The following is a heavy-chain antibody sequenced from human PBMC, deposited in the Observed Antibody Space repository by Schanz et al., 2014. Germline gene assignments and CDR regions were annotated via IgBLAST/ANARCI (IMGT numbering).Heavy chain of an antibody. J-gene: IGHJ6*02. Sequence: QVQLVQSGSEVKKPGDSVKVSCETSGYSFTKYGINWVRQAPGQGLEWMGWMNPNSGNTGYAQKFQGRVTMTRHTSISTAYMELSSLRSEDTAVYYCAKVDRTRYYAMDVWGQGTTVTVSS. CDR3: AKVDRTRYYAMDV. CDR1: GYSFTKYG. D-gene: IGHD3-9*01. V-gene: IGHV1-8*01. CDR2: MNPNSGNT.